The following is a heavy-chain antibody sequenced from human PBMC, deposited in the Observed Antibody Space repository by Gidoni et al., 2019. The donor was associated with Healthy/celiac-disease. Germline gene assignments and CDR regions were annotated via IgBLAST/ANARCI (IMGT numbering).Heavy chain of an antibody. D-gene: IGHD2-15*01. CDR3: TTLLEDIVVVVAATDY. Sequence: EVQLVESGGGLVQPGGSLTLSCAASGFTFSGSAMHWVRQASGKGLEWVGRIRSKANSYATAYAASVKGRFTISRDDSKNTAYLQMNSLKTEDTAVYYCTTLLEDIVVVVAATDYWGQGTLVTVSS. J-gene: IGHJ4*02. CDR2: IRSKANSYAT. CDR1: GFTFSGSA. V-gene: IGHV3-73*02.